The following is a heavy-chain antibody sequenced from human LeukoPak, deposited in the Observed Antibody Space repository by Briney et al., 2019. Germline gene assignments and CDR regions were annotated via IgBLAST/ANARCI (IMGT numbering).Heavy chain of an antibody. V-gene: IGHV1-3*03. D-gene: IGHD2-15*01. Sequence: ASVKVSCKTSGYTFTSYAMHWVRQAPGQRLEWMGWINADNGKTKYSQDFQGRVTITRDTSASTAYMELSSLRSEDMAVYYCARDLDCNGGSCYGTPGYWGQGTLVTVSS. CDR2: INADNGKT. CDR3: ARDLDCNGGSCYGTPGY. CDR1: GYTFTSYA. J-gene: IGHJ4*02.